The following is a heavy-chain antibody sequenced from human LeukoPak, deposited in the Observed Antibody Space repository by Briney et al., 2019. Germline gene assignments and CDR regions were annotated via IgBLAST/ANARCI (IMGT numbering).Heavy chain of an antibody. D-gene: IGHD5-18*01. J-gene: IGHJ5*02. CDR3: ARHVLYSYGPQWWFDP. CDR1: GYSFTNYR. Sequence: GESLKISCKGSGYSFTNYRVSWVRHMPGRRLEWMGWIDASDSYTNYSPSFQGHVTISADKSSSTAYLQWSSLKASDTAIYYCARHVLYSYGPQWWFDPWGQGTLVTVSS. V-gene: IGHV5-10-1*01. CDR2: IDASDSYT.